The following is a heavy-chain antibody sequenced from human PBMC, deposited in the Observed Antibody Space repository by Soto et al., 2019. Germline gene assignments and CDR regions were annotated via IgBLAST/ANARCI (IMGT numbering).Heavy chain of an antibody. V-gene: IGHV1-46*01. CDR1: GYTFTSYY. D-gene: IGHD3-3*01. CDR3: ASASEFWSGYYPYYYYYGMDV. CDR2: INPSGGST. Sequence: ASVKVSCKASGYTFTSYYMHWVRQAPGQGLERMGIINPSGGSTSYAQKFQGRVTMTRDTSTSTVYMELSSLRSEDTAVYYCASASEFWSGYYPYYYYYGMDVWGQGTTVTVSS. J-gene: IGHJ6*02.